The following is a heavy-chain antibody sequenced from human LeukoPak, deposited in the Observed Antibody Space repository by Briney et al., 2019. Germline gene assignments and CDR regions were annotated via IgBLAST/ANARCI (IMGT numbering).Heavy chain of an antibody. J-gene: IGHJ3*02. CDR2: TYYRSKWYN. D-gene: IGHD3-9*01. Sequence: SQTLSLTCAISGDSVSSNSAAWNWIRQSPSRGLEWLGRTYYRSKWYNDYAISVRSRITINPDTSKNQFSLQLNSVTPEDTAVYYCAGADYDILTGYYPFDIWGQGTMVTVSS. CDR1: GDSVSSNSAA. V-gene: IGHV6-1*01. CDR3: AGADYDILTGYYPFDI.